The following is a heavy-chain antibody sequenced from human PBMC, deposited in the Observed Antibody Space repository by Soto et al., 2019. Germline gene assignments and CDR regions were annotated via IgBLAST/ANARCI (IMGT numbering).Heavy chain of an antibody. J-gene: IGHJ6*02. D-gene: IGHD2-15*01. CDR1: GGSISSGDYY. Sequence: SETLSLTCTVSGGSISSGDYYCSRVRQPPGQGLEWIAYSCHNGATYYNRPLNRRVTISAETSKKQFALKMTSATAADTSAYHCVRDERKYCPGGTCYLMDVWGRGTTVTVSS. V-gene: IGHV4-30-4*02. CDR2: SCHNGAT. CDR3: VRDERKYCPGGTCYLMDV.